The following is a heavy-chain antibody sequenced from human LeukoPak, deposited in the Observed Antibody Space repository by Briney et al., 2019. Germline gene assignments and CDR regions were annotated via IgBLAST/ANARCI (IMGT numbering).Heavy chain of an antibody. D-gene: IGHD6-19*01. CDR2: IYTSGST. J-gene: IGHJ3*02. CDR1: GYSISSGYY. CDR3: ARRLPVAGTDDAFDI. Sequence: SETLSLTCAVSGYSISSGYYWGWIRQPPGKGLEWIGRIYTSGSTNYNPSLKSRVTMSVDTSKNQFSLKLSSVTAADTAVYYCARRLPVAGTDDAFDIWGQGTMVTVSS. V-gene: IGHV4-38-2*01.